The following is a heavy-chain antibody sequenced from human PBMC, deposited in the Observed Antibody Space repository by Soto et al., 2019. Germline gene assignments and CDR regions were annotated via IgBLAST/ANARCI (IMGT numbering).Heavy chain of an antibody. CDR3: ARGMVIWNYAPNYYYGMEV. V-gene: IGHV1-18*01. D-gene: IGHD1-7*01. CDR1: GYTFTSYG. Sequence: ASVKVSCKASGYTFTSYGISWVRQAPGQGLEWMGWISAYNGNTNYAQKLQGRVTMTTDTSTSTAYMELRSLRSDDTAVYYCARGMVIWNYAPNYYYGMEVWGQGNTVTVYS. CDR2: ISAYNGNT. J-gene: IGHJ6*02.